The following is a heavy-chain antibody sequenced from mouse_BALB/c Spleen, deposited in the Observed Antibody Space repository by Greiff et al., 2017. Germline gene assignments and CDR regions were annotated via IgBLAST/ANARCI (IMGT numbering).Heavy chain of an antibody. Sequence: VKLMESGAELARPGASVKMSCKASGYTFTSYTMHWVKQRPGQGLEWIGYINPSSGYTNYNQKFKDKATLTADKSSSTAYMQLSSLTSEDSAVYYCARDYYGSSYGYYAMDYWGQGTSVTVSS. CDR2: INPSSGYT. CDR3: ARDYYGSSYGYYAMDY. J-gene: IGHJ4*01. CDR1: GYTFTSYT. V-gene: IGHV1-4*01. D-gene: IGHD1-1*01.